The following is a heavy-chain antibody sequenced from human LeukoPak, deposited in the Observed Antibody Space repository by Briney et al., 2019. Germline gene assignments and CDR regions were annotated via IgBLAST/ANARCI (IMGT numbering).Heavy chain of an antibody. Sequence: GGSLRLSCSASGFTFSSYAMHWVRQAPGKGLEWVAAISSDGNHKHFADSVRGRFTISRDNSKNTLFLQMNSLRPDDTAVYYCARDRLPPPGVYCFDPWGQGTLVTVSS. CDR2: ISSDGNHK. CDR3: ARDRLPPPGVYCFDP. CDR1: GFTFSSYA. J-gene: IGHJ5*02. V-gene: IGHV3-30-3*01. D-gene: IGHD5-12*01.